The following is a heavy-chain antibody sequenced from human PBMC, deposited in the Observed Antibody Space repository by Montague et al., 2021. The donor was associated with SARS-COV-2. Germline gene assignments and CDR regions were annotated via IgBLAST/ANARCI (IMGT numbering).Heavy chain of an antibody. J-gene: IGHJ3*02. CDR2: IYTGGST. D-gene: IGHD3-10*01. CDR1: GGSISSYY. V-gene: IGHV4-4*07. Sequence: SETLSLTCTVSGGSISSYYWSWIRQPAGKGLEWIGRIYTGGSTNYNPSLKSRVTMSVDTSKNQFSLKLSSVTAADTAVYYCARDNPVLWFGETYAFDIWGQGTMVTVSS. CDR3: ARDNPVLWFGETYAFDI.